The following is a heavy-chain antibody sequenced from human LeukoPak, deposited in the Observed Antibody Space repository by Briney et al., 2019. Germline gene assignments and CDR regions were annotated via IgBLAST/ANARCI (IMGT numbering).Heavy chain of an antibody. CDR1: GFTVSSKY. Sequence: HPGGSLRLSCAASGFTVSSKYMSWVRQAPGKGLEWVSIIYGGGTTYYADSMKGRFTISRDNSKNTLSLQMNSLRTDDTAVYYCARAHASWSSSSWDCWGQEPWSPSPQ. D-gene: IGHD6-6*01. CDR2: IYGGGTT. V-gene: IGHV3-66*02. CDR3: ARAHASWSSSSWDC. J-gene: IGHJ4*01.